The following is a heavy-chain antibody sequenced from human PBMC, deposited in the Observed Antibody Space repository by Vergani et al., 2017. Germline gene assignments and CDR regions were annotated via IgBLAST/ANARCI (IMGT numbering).Heavy chain of an antibody. J-gene: IGHJ4*02. CDR1: GYSFTSYW. CDR3: ARQDGGDYYDSSGYSPFDY. V-gene: IGHV5-10-1*03. D-gene: IGHD3-22*01. Sequence: EVQLVQSGAEVKKPGESLRISCKGSGYSFTSYWISWVRQMPGKGLEWMGRIDPSDSYTNYSPSFQGQVTISADKSISTAYLQWSSLKASDTAMYYCARQDGGDYYDSSGYSPFDYWGQGTLVTVSS. CDR2: IDPSDSYT.